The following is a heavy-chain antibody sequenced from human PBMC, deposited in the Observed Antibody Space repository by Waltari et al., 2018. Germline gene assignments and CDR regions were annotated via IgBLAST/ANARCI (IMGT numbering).Heavy chain of an antibody. Sequence: QVQLVQSGAEVKKPGSSVKVSCKASGGTFSSYAISWVRQAPGQGLEWMGRIIPIFGTANYAQKFQGRVTITADKSTSTAYMELSSLRSEDTAVYYCAGHEVPYSSGWYYFDYWGQGTLVTVSS. J-gene: IGHJ4*02. V-gene: IGHV1-69*08. CDR1: GGTFSSYA. CDR3: AGHEVPYSSGWYYFDY. CDR2: IIPIFGTA. D-gene: IGHD6-19*01.